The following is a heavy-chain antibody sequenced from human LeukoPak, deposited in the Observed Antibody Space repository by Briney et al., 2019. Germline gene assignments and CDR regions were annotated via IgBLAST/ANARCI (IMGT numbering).Heavy chain of an antibody. CDR3: ARDLTYYDILTGYKPFAFDI. Sequence: GGSLRLSCAASGFTFSSYWVSWVRQAPGKGLEWVANIKQDGSEKYYVDSVKGRFTISRDNAENSLYLQMNSLRAEDTAVYYCARDLTYYDILTGYKPFAFDIWGQGTMVTVSS. D-gene: IGHD3-9*01. CDR1: GFTFSSYW. J-gene: IGHJ3*02. CDR2: IKQDGSEK. V-gene: IGHV3-7*01.